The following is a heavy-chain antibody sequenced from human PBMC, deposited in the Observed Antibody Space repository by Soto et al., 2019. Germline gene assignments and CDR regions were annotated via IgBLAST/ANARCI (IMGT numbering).Heavy chain of an antibody. CDR2: ISAYDGNT. J-gene: IGHJ4*02. D-gene: IGHD3-16*01. Sequence: QVQLVQSGSEVKKPGASVKVSCRTSGYTFTNYGITWVRQAPGQGLEWMGWISAYDGNTAYPQKFQGRVTMATDTTTSTAYLEMRSLRSDDTAVYFCERDAIGGGLPKYYWGQGTMVTVSS. V-gene: IGHV1-18*04. CDR1: GYTFTNYG. CDR3: ERDAIGGGLPKYY.